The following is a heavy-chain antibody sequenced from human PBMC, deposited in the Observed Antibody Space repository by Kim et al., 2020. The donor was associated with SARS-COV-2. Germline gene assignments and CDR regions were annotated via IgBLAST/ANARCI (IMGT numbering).Heavy chain of an antibody. V-gene: IGHV3-30*14. D-gene: IGHD4-17*01. CDR1: GFTFSSYA. CDR2: ISNDGSNT. Sequence: GGSLRLSCATSGFTFSSYAMHWVRQAPGKGLEWVAMISNDGSNTYYADSAKGRFTISRDNSKNTLYLQMNSLRVEDTALYYCAIPNGDLPFDHWGQGTLV. CDR3: AIPNGDLPFDH. J-gene: IGHJ4*02.